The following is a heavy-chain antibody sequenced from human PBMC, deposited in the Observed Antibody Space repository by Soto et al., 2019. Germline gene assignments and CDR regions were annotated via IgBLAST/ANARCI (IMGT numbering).Heavy chain of an antibody. CDR3: ARGSGYYYWDDY. CDR2: INAGNGNT. D-gene: IGHD3-22*01. CDR1: GYTFTSYA. Sequence: ASVKVSCKASGYTFTSYAMHWVRQAPGQRLEWMGWINAGNGNTKYSQKFQGRVTITRDTSASTAYMELSSLRSEDTAVYYCARGSGYYYWDDYWGQGTLVSVSS. J-gene: IGHJ4*02. V-gene: IGHV1-3*01.